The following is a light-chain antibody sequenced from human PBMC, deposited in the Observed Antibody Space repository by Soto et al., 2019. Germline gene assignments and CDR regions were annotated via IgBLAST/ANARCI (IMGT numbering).Light chain of an antibody. CDR3: QHYGTSWWT. J-gene: IGKJ1*01. CDR1: QSVSSSS. V-gene: IGKV3-20*01. Sequence: EIVLTQSPGTLSLSPGERATLSCRASQSVSSSSMAWYQQRPGQAPRLLMYGASSRATGIPDRFSGSGSGTDFTLTVSRLEPEDFAVYYCQHYGTSWWTFGPGTKVE. CDR2: GAS.